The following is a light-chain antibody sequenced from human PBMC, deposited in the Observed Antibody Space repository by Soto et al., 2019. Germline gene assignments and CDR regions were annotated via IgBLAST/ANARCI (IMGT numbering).Light chain of an antibody. CDR3: KHYNSYSQA. CDR2: KAS. Sequence: DMHMTRSRSTLSGWVGDGGTSAGRASQTISSWLAWYQQKPGKAHKLLIYKASTLKSGVPSRFSGRRSGTAFTPTLTSPQPDDLATHYCKHYNSYSQAFGQGTKVDIK. V-gene: IGKV1-5*03. J-gene: IGKJ1*01. CDR1: QTISSW.